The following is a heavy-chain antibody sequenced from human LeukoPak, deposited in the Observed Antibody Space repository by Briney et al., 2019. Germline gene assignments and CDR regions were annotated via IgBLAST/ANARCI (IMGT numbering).Heavy chain of an antibody. CDR3: ARRPSIWGSYRYYFDY. Sequence: SETLSLTCVVSGGSFSGYYWSWIRQPPRKGLEWIGEINHSGSTNYNPSLKSRVTISVDTSKNQFSLKLSSVTAADTAVYYCARRPSIWGSYRYYFDYWGQGTLVTVSS. J-gene: IGHJ4*02. V-gene: IGHV4-34*01. D-gene: IGHD3-16*02. CDR2: INHSGST. CDR1: GGSFSGYY.